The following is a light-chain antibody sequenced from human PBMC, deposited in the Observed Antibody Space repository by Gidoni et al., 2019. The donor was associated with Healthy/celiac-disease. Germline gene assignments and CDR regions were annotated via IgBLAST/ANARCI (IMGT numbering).Light chain of an antibody. J-gene: IGKJ5*01. CDR3: QQYGSSIT. CDR2: GAS. V-gene: IGKV3-20*01. CDR1: QSVSSSY. Sequence: EIVLTQSPATLSLAPGERATLSCRASQSVSSSYLAWYQQKPGQAPRLLIYGASSRATGIPGRFSGSGSGTDFTLTISRLEPDDFAVYYCQQYGSSITFGQGTRLEIK.